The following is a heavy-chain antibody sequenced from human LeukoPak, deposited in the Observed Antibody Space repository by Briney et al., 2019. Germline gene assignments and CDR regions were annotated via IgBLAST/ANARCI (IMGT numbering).Heavy chain of an antibody. CDR3: AKRSLLSGSYPFDP. Sequence: GGSLRLSCAASGFTFSSYAMSWVRQAPGKGLEWVSAISGSGGSTYYADSVKGRFTISRDNSKNTLYLQMNSQRAEDTAVYYCAKRSLLSGSYPFDPWGQGTLVTVSS. CDR2: ISGSGGST. V-gene: IGHV3-23*01. J-gene: IGHJ5*02. D-gene: IGHD3-10*01. CDR1: GFTFSSYA.